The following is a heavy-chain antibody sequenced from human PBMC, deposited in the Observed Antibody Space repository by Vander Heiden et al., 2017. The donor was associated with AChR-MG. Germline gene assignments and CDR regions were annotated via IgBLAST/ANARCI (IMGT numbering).Heavy chain of an antibody. V-gene: IGHV1-3*04. D-gene: IGHD5-18*01. CDR1: GYTFTNYP. Sequence: QVQLVQSGAEVKMPGASVKVSCKASGYTFTNYPIHWVRQAPGQRLEWMGWINTGDGNTGSSQKFQGGVTITRDTSASTVYMELSSLRSEDTAVYYCARVDFSFGIDYWGRGTLVT. CDR3: ARVDFSFGIDY. CDR2: INTGDGNT. J-gene: IGHJ4*02.